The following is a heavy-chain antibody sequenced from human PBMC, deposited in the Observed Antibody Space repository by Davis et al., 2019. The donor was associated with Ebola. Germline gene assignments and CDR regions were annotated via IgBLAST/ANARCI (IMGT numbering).Heavy chain of an antibody. D-gene: IGHD3-10*01. Sequence: SETLSLTCAVYGGSFSGYYWSWIRQTPGKGLEWIGDISHSGSTNYNPSLKSRVTISMDTSKNQFSLKLSSVTAADTAVYYCARDRSTGILLDYYYGMDVWGQGTTVTVSS. J-gene: IGHJ6*02. CDR1: GGSFSGYY. CDR3: ARDRSTGILLDYYYGMDV. CDR2: ISHSGST. V-gene: IGHV4-34*01.